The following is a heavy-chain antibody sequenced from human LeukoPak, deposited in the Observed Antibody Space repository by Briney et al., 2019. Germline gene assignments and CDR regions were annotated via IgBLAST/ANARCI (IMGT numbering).Heavy chain of an antibody. Sequence: PSETLSLTCTVSGASISSYYWSWIRQPPGKGLEWVSYISSSGSTIYYADSVKGRFTISRDNAKNSLYLQMNSLRAEDTAVYYCAREFRLRGSYYYAFDIWGQGTMVTVSS. CDR1: GASISSYY. CDR2: ISSSGSTI. CDR3: AREFRLRGSYYYAFDI. J-gene: IGHJ3*02. D-gene: IGHD1-26*01. V-gene: IGHV3-11*04.